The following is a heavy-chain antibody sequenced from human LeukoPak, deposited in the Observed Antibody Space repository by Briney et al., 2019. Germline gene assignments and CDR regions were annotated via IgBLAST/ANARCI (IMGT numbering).Heavy chain of an antibody. D-gene: IGHD2-2*01. J-gene: IGHJ4*02. CDR2: IGSSSGTI. CDR3: ARGRPYCSSTSCPIDS. CDR1: GFTFSSYS. V-gene: IGHV3-48*01. Sequence: GGSLRLSCAASGFTFSSYSMNWVRQAPGKGLEWVSYIGSSSGTIYYADSVKGRFTISRDNAKNSLYLQMNSLRAEDTAVYYCARGRPYCSSTSCPIDSWGQGTLVTVSS.